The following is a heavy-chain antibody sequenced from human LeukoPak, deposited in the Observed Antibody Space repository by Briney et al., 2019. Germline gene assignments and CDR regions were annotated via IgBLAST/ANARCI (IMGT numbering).Heavy chain of an antibody. CDR3: TSPGRPGIAVAGTVY. CDR1: GFTFSSYA. CDR2: ISGSGGST. Sequence: GGSLRLFCAASGFTFSSYAMSWVRQAPGKGLEWVSAISGSGGSTYYADSVKGRFTISRDNSKNTLYLQMNSLKTEDTAVYYCTSPGRPGIAVAGTVYWGQGTLVTVSS. J-gene: IGHJ4*02. D-gene: IGHD6-19*01. V-gene: IGHV3-23*01.